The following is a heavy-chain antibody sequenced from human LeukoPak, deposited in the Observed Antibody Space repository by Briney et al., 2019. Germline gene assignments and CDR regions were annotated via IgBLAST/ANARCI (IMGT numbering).Heavy chain of an antibody. CDR3: ARRQTYFDY. Sequence: SETLSLTCTVSGGSISSYFWSWIRQPPGKGLEWIGYIYYSGSTNYNPSLKSRVTISVDTSKNQFSLKLSSVTAADTAVYYCARRQTYFDYWGQGTLVTVSS. V-gene: IGHV4-59*08. CDR2: IYYSGST. CDR1: GGSISSYF. J-gene: IGHJ4*02.